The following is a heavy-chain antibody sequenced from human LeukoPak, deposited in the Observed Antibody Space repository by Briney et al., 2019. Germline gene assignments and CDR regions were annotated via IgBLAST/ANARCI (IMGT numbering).Heavy chain of an antibody. CDR2: MNPNSGNT. CDR3: ARPNIVVVPAAKPYYYMDV. J-gene: IGHJ6*03. V-gene: IGHV1-8*01. Sequence: GASVTVSCKASGYTFTSYDCNWVRQATGQGLEWMGWMNPNSGNTGYAQKFQGRVTMTRNTSISTAHMELSSLRSEDTAVYYCARPNIVVVPAAKPYYYMDVWGKGTTVTVSS. D-gene: IGHD2-2*01. CDR1: GYTFTSYD.